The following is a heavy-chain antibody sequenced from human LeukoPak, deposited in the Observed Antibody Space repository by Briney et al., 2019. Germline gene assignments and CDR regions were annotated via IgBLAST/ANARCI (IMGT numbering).Heavy chain of an antibody. Sequence: HGASVKVSCKASGYTFTSYGISWVRQAPGQGLQWMGWISAYNGNTNYAQKLQGRVTMTTDTSTSTAYMELRSLRSDDTAVYYCARVTDFWSGYFYFDYWGQGTLVTVSS. D-gene: IGHD3-3*01. CDR1: GYTFTSYG. CDR2: ISAYNGNT. V-gene: IGHV1-18*01. J-gene: IGHJ4*02. CDR3: ARVTDFWSGYFYFDY.